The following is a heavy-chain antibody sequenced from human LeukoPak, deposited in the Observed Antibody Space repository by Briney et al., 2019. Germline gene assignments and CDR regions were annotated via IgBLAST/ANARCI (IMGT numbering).Heavy chain of an antibody. CDR3: ARVRAPRGITMVRGVITPLDY. J-gene: IGHJ4*02. CDR1: GYTFTGYY. D-gene: IGHD3-10*01. Sequence: ASVKVSCKASGYTFTGYYMHWVRQAPGQGPEWMGWINPNSGGTNYAQKFQGRVTMTRDTSISTAYMELSRLRSDDTAVYYCARVRAPRGITMVRGVITPLDYWGQGTLVTVSS. V-gene: IGHV1-2*02. CDR2: INPNSGGT.